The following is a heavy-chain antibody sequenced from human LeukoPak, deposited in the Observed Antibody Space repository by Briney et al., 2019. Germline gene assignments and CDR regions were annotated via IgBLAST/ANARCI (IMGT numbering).Heavy chain of an antibody. CDR2: IYYSGST. CDR1: GGSISGSSYY. CDR3: ARHVVAAAGTGWFDP. V-gene: IGHV4-39*01. J-gene: IGHJ5*02. Sequence: SETLSLTCTVSGGSISGSSYYWGWIRQPPGKGLEWIGSIYYSGSTYYNPSLKSRVTISVDTSKNQFSLKLSSVTAADTAVYYCARHVVAAAGTGWFDPWGQGTLVTVSS. D-gene: IGHD6-13*01.